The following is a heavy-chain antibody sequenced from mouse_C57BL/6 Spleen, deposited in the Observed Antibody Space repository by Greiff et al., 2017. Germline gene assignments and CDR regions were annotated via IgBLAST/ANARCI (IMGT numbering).Heavy chain of an antibody. Sequence: DVMLVESGGGLVQPGGSLSLSCAASGFTFTDYYMSWVRQPPGKALEWLGFIRNKANGYTTEYSASVKGRFTISRDNSQSILYLQMNALRAEDSATYYCERYDYSNYRVYYAMDYWGQGTSVTVSS. CDR2: IRNKANGYTT. V-gene: IGHV7-3*01. D-gene: IGHD2-5*01. CDR3: ERYDYSNYRVYYAMDY. J-gene: IGHJ4*01. CDR1: GFTFTDYY.